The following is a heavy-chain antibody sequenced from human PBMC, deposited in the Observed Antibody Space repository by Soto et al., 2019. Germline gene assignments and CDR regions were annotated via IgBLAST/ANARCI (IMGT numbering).Heavy chain of an antibody. CDR1: GFTFSSYG. Sequence: AGGSLRLSCAASGFTFSSYGMHWVRQAPGKGLEWVAVISYDGSNKYYADSVKGRFTISRDNSKNTLYLQMNSLRAEDTAVYYCAKDRAPGGRSMDVWGQGTTVTVSS. J-gene: IGHJ6*02. D-gene: IGHD3-10*01. CDR2: ISYDGSNK. CDR3: AKDRAPGGRSMDV. V-gene: IGHV3-30*18.